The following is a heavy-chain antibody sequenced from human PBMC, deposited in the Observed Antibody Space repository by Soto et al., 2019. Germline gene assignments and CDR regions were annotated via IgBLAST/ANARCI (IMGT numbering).Heavy chain of an antibody. J-gene: IGHJ6*03. CDR1: GGSFSGYQ. CDR2: INDSGNI. D-gene: IGHD3-10*01. Sequence: QVQLQQWGAGLLKPSETLSLTCAVYGGSFSGYQWSWIRQTPGKGLEWIGEINDSGNINYNPSLKSRVTISLATPKKQISLKLRSVTAADSAVYYCARGLILWFGELSRRGGYYYYMDVWGKGTTVTVSS. CDR3: ARGLILWFGELSRRGGYYYYMDV. V-gene: IGHV4-34*01.